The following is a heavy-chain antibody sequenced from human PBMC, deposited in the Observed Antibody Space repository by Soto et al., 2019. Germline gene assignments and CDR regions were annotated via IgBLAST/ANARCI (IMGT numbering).Heavy chain of an antibody. D-gene: IGHD6-13*01. J-gene: IGHJ4*02. V-gene: IGHV3-30-3*01. CDR1: GFTFSTHA. CDR3: ARDLTGITTAGGGRIDH. Sequence: QVQLVESGGGVVQPGRSLRLSCVASGFTFSTHAMHWVRQAPGKGLECVAIVSFDGSNKYYADSVKGRFTISRDNSKNTLYLQMSGLTPEDTAFYYCARDLTGITTAGGGRIDHWGQGTLVTVSS. CDR2: VSFDGSNK.